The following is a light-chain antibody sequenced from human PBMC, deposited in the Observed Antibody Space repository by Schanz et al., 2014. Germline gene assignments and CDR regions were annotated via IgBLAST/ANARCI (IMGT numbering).Light chain of an antibody. J-gene: IGLJ2*01. CDR3: AAWDDSLKEV. CDR1: SSNIGAGYD. CDR2: DNS. V-gene: IGLV1-40*01. Sequence: QSVLTQPPSVSGAPGQRVTISCTGGSSNIGAGYDVHWYQQLPGTAPKLLIYDNSNRPSGVPDRFSGSKSGTSASLAISGLQSEDEADYYCAAWDDSLKEVFGGGTKLTVL.